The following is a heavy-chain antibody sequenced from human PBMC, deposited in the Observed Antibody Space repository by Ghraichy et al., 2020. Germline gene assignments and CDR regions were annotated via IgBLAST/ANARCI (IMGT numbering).Heavy chain of an antibody. V-gene: IGHV3-23*01. CDR2: ISGSGGST. Sequence: LTCAASGFTFSSYAMSWVRQAPGKGLEWVSAISGSGGSTYYADSVKGRFTISRDNSKNTLYLQMNSLRAEDTAVYYCAKRSLYCSGGSCYSANVDYWGQGTLVTVSS. CDR1: GFTFSSYA. CDR3: AKRSLYCSGGSCYSANVDY. D-gene: IGHD2-15*01. J-gene: IGHJ4*02.